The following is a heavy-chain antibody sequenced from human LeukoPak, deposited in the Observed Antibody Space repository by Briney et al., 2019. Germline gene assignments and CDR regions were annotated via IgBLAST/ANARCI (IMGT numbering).Heavy chain of an antibody. D-gene: IGHD2-15*01. V-gene: IGHV3-23*01. J-gene: IGHJ4*02. Sequence: GGSLRLSCAASGFTFSSYAMGWVRQAPGKGLEWVSAISGSGVSTYYADSVKGRFTVSRDNSKNTLYLQVNSLRADDTAVYYCAKGRALEVVAAFNYWGQGTVVTVSS. CDR3: AKGRALEVVAAFNY. CDR2: ISGSGVST. CDR1: GFTFSSYA.